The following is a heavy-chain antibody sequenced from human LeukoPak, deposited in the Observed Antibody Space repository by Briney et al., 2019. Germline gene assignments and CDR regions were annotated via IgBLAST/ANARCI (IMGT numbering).Heavy chain of an antibody. Sequence: ASVTVSCTASGYTFTSYYMHWVRQAPGQGLEWMGIINPSGGSTSYAQKFQGRVTMTRDTSTSTVYMELSSLRSEDTAVYYCARDPCTSWYGKYYFDYWGQGTLVTVSS. CDR3: ARDPCTSWYGKYYFDY. D-gene: IGHD6-13*01. CDR1: GYTFTSYY. V-gene: IGHV1-46*01. CDR2: INPSGGST. J-gene: IGHJ4*02.